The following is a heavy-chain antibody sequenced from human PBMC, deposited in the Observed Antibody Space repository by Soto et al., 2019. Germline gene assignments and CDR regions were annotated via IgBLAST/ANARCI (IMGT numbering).Heavy chain of an antibody. CDR3: ARGPGRRNCMGA. CDR1: GFNVNSDY. V-gene: IGHV3-66*01. Sequence: EVQVVESGGDLVQPGGSLRLSCAASGFNVNSDYMNWVRQAPGKGLEWVSVIYGDGSTYYADSVKGRFSIARDNSKNRFSLEMSSVRAEGAVVCDCARGPGRRNCMGAWGDGTTVTASS. CDR2: IYGDGST. J-gene: IGHJ6*01.